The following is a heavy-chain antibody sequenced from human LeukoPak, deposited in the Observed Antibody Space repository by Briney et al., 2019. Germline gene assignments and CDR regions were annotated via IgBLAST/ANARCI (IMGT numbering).Heavy chain of an antibody. CDR2: ISTGSSTI. CDR1: GFTVSSNY. Sequence: GGSLRLSCAASGFTVSSNYMSWVRQAPGKGLEWVSYISTGSSTIYYADSVKGRFTISRDNAKSSLYLQMNSLRAEDTAVYYCARGLDPWGQGTLVTVSS. J-gene: IGHJ5*02. CDR3: ARGLDP. V-gene: IGHV3-48*01.